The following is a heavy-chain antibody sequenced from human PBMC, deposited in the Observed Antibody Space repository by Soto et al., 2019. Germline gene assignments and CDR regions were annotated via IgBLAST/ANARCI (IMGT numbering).Heavy chain of an antibody. CDR3: ASAQGSGFLVS. V-gene: IGHV4-30-4*01. CDR1: GGSISSGDYC. CDR2: IYYSGST. J-gene: IGHJ4*02. Sequence: QVQLQESGPGLVKPSQTLSLTCTVSGGSISSGDYCWSWIRQPPGQGLEWIGYIYYSGSTYYNPALKSRVTISVDTSKNQFSLKLSSVTSADTAVYYCASAQGSGFLVSWGQGTLVTVSS. D-gene: IGHD3-10*01.